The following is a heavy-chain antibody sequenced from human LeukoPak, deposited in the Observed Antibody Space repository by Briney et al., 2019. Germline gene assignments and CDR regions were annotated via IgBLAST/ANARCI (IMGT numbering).Heavy chain of an antibody. D-gene: IGHD1-1*01. CDR2: VSGRGSST. J-gene: IGHJ4*02. V-gene: IGHV3-23*01. CDR3: AKYTTPYYFDY. CDR1: GFTFNNYV. Sequence: GGSLRLSCGGSGFTFNNYVMNWVRQAPGKGLEWVSGVSGRGSSTYYADSVKWRFTISRDNTQNTVYLQMKSLRAEDTAIYFCAKYTTPYYFDYWGQGMLVTVSS.